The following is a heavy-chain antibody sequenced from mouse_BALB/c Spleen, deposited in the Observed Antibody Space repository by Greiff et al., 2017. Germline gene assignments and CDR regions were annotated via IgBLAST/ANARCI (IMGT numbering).Heavy chain of an antibody. Sequence: QVHVKQSGAELVRPGASVTLSCKASGYTFTDYEMHWVKQTPVHGLEWIGAIDPETGGTAYNQKFKGKATLTADKSSSTAYMELRSLTSEDSAVYYCTRDGYGDYYAMDYWGQGTSGTVSS. V-gene: IGHV1-15*01. CDR2: IDPETGGT. D-gene: IGHD2-2*01. CDR1: GYTFTDYE. J-gene: IGHJ4*01. CDR3: TRDGYGDYYAMDY.